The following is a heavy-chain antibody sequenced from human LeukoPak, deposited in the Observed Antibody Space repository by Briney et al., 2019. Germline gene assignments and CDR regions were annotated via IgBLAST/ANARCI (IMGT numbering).Heavy chain of an antibody. D-gene: IGHD3-10*01. Sequence: GGSLRLSCAASGFTFSSYSMNWVRQAPGKGLEWVSSISCSSSYIYYADSVKGRFTISRDNAKNSLYLQMNSLRADDTAVYYCARDSKPITMVRGGCLNWFDPWGQGTLVTVSS. CDR2: ISCSSSYI. J-gene: IGHJ5*02. CDR3: ARDSKPITMVRGGCLNWFDP. CDR1: GFTFSSYS. V-gene: IGHV3-21*01.